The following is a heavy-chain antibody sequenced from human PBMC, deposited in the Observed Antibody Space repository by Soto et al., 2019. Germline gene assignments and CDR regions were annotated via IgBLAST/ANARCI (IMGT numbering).Heavy chain of an antibody. J-gene: IGHJ4*02. Sequence: EVQLLESGGGLVQPGGSLRLSCAASGFTFSNYAMSWVRQAPGKGLEWVSAITGTGTITYYADSVKGRFTISRDNSKNTLYLQMNGLGAEDTAVYYCATDLFGWYFDYWGQGTLVTVSS. CDR1: GFTFSNYA. D-gene: IGHD3-3*01. CDR2: ITGTGTIT. V-gene: IGHV3-23*01. CDR3: ATDLFGWYFDY.